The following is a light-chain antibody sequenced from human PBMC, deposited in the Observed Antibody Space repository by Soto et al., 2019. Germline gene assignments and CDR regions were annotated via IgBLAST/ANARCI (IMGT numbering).Light chain of an antibody. J-gene: IGLJ3*02. CDR1: SGSIASNY. Sequence: NFMLTQPHSVSESPGKTVTISCTRSSGSIASNYVQWYQQRPGSAPTTVIYEDNQRPSGVPDRFSGSVDSSSNSASLTISGLKTEDEADYYCQSYDSSSGVFGGGTKLT. V-gene: IGLV6-57*04. CDR3: QSYDSSSGV. CDR2: EDN.